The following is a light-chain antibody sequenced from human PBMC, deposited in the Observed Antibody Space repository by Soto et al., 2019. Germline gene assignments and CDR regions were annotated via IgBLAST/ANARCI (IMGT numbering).Light chain of an antibody. J-gene: IGKJ1*01. V-gene: IGKV3-20*01. CDR1: QSVSSSF. CDR2: GAS. CDR3: QQYVTWPWA. Sequence: EIVLTQSPATLSLSPGERATLSCRASQSVSSSFLAWYQQKPGQAPSLLIYGASNRATGIPARFSGSGSGTDFTLTISSLESEDFAVYYCQQYVTWPWAFGQGTKVAIE.